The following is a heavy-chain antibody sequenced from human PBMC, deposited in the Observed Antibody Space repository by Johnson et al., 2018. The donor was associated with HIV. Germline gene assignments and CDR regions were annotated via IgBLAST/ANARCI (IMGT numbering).Heavy chain of an antibody. V-gene: IGHV3-9*01. CDR2: ISWNSGSI. Sequence: VQLVESGGGLVQPGRSLRLSCAASGFTFDDYAMHWVRQAPGKGLEWVSGISWNSGSIGYADSVKGRFTISRDNAKNSLYLQMNSLRAEDTALYYCAKGMGVLPDAFDIWGQGTMVTVSS. CDR1: GFTFDDYA. CDR3: AKGMGVLPDAFDI. D-gene: IGHD3-10*01. J-gene: IGHJ3*02.